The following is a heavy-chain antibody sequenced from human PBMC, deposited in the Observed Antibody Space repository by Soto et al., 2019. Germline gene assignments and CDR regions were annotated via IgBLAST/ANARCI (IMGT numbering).Heavy chain of an antibody. Sequence: QVQLVQSGAEVKKPGSSVKVSCKASGGTFSSYAISWVRQAPGQGLEWMGGIIPIFGTANYAQKFQGRVTITADESTSTAYMELSSLRSEDTAVYYCARDWTXXAXAXTXYXXYGMDVWGQGTTVTVSS. CDR2: IIPIFGTA. V-gene: IGHV1-69*12. CDR3: ARDWTXXAXAXTXYXXYGMDV. J-gene: IGHJ6*02. CDR1: GGTFSSYA. D-gene: IGHD6-13*01.